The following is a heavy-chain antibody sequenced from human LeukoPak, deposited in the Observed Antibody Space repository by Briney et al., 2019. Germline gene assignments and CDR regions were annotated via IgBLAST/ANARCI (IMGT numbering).Heavy chain of an antibody. CDR2: VYPGESDI. D-gene: IGHD5-24*01. CDR3: ARRRDGYNYVGTDY. CDR1: GYSFSNYW. J-gene: IGHJ4*02. V-gene: IGHV5-51*01. Sequence: GESLQISSKVSGYSFSNYWIGWVRPMPGKGLEWRGLVYPGESDIRYSPSFQGQVTISADKSTSTAYLQWSSLKASDTAMYYCARRRDGYNYVGTDYWGQGTLVTVSS.